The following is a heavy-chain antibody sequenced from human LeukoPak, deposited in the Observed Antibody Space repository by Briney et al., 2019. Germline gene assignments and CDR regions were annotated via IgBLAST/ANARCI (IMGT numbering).Heavy chain of an antibody. D-gene: IGHD3-22*01. V-gene: IGHV1-69*04. CDR2: IIPILGIA. Sequence: SVKVSCKASGGTFSSYAISWVRQAPGQGLEWMGRIIPILGIANYAQKFQGRVTITADKSTSTAYMELSSLRSEDTAAYYCATPPDVYYDSSGSPFGMDVWGQGTTVTVSS. CDR3: ATPPDVYYDSSGSPFGMDV. CDR1: GGTFSSYA. J-gene: IGHJ6*02.